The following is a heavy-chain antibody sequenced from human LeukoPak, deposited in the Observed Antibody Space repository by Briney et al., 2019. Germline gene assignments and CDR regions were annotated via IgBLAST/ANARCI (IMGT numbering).Heavy chain of an antibody. CDR1: GFTFSSYA. D-gene: IGHD3-22*01. CDR3: ARDSYYYDSSGYLFDY. V-gene: IGHV3-30*04. CDR2: IPYDGSDK. Sequence: GGSLRLSCAASGFTFSSYAMYWVRQAPGKGLEWVAVIPYDGSDKFYADSVKGRFTISRDSSKNTLYLQMNSLRAEDTAVYYCARDSYYYDSSGYLFDYWGQGTLVTVSS. J-gene: IGHJ4*02.